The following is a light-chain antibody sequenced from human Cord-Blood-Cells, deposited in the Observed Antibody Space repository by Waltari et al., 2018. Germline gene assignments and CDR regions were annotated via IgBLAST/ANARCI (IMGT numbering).Light chain of an antibody. CDR1: QSVSSY. V-gene: IGKV3-11*01. J-gene: IGKJ5*01. CDR2: DAS. Sequence: EIVLTQSPATLSLSPGERATLSCRASQSVSSYLAWYQQKPGQAPRLLIYDASNRATGIPAMFSGSGSGTDFTLTISSLEPEDFAVYYCQQRSNWPITCGQGTRLEIK. CDR3: QQRSNWPIT.